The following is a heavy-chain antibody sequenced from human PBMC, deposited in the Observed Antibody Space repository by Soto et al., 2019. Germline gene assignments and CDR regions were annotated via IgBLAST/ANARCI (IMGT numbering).Heavy chain of an antibody. Sequence: QLQLQESGPGLVKPSETLSLTCTVSGGSIRSSSYYWAWIRQPPGKGLEWIGSIFYSGTTYYNPSITSRVTISIDTSKSQFSLKLSSVSAADTAVYYCARRLHAGIVVACQLRYWGQGTLGTVSA. CDR1: GGSIRSSSYY. CDR3: ARRLHAGIVVACQLRY. J-gene: IGHJ4*02. V-gene: IGHV4-39*01. CDR2: IFYSGTT. D-gene: IGHD6-19*01.